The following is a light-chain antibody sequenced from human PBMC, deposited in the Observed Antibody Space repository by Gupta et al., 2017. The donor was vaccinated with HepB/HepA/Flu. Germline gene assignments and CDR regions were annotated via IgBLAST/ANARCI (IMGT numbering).Light chain of an antibody. Sequence: AIRLTQSPFSLSASLGDRVTITCWASQGISSYLAWYQQKPAKAPKLFIYYASSLQRGVPSRFSGSGSGTDYTLTISSLQPEDFATYYCQQYYSTPPTFGQGTKVEIK. CDR1: QGISSY. J-gene: IGKJ1*01. CDR3: QQYYSTPPT. CDR2: YAS. V-gene: IGKV1D-43*01.